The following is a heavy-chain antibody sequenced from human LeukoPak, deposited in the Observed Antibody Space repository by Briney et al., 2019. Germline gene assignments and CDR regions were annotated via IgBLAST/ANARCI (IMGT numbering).Heavy chain of an antibody. CDR3: AKCYDFSGSEWFDP. CDR2: ISGSGDNT. CDR1: GFTFSNHA. V-gene: IGHV3-23*01. Sequence: GGSLRLSCAASGFTFSNHAMSWVRQAPGKGLEWASAISGSGDNTYYADSVKGRFTISRDNSKNTLYLQMNSLRVEDTAVYYCAKCYDFSGSEWFDPWGQGTLVTVSS. J-gene: IGHJ5*02. D-gene: IGHD3-3*01.